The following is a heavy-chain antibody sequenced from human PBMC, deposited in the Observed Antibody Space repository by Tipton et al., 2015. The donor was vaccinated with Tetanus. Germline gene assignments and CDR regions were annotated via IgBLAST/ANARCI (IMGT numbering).Heavy chain of an antibody. D-gene: IGHD3-22*01. CDR2: INHSGST. Sequence: TLSLSCAVYGGSFSGYYWSWIRQPPGKGLEWIGEINHSGSTNYNPSLKSRVTISVDTSKNQFSLKLSSVTAADTAVYYCARPMYYYDSSGPFNIWGQGTMVTVSS. V-gene: IGHV4-34*01. CDR3: ARPMYYYDSSGPFNI. J-gene: IGHJ3*02. CDR1: GGSFSGYY.